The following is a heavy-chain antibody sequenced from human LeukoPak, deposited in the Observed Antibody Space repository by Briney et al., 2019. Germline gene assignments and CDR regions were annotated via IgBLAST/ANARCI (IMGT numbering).Heavy chain of an antibody. CDR3: ARSSSGYYDGGSPDY. V-gene: IGHV3-53*01. D-gene: IGHD3-22*01. Sequence: GGSLRLSCAASGFTVSSNYMSWVRQAPGKGLEWVSVIYSGGSTYYADSVKGRFTISRDNSKNTLYLQMNSLRAEDTAVYYCARSSSGYYDGGSPDYWGQGTLVTVSS. CDR1: GFTVSSNY. CDR2: IYSGGST. J-gene: IGHJ4*02.